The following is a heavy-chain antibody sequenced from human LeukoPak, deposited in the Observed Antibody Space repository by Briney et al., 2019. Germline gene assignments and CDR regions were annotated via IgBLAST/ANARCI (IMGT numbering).Heavy chain of an antibody. CDR2: INHSGST. J-gene: IGHJ6*03. D-gene: IGHD3-22*01. V-gene: IGHV4-34*01. CDR1: GGSFSGYY. CDR3: ARDPYYYDSSGYSFLYYYYMDV. Sequence: PSETLSLTCAVYGGSFSGYYWSWIRQPPGKGLEWIGEINHSGSTNYNPSLKSRVTISVDTSKNQFSLKLSSVTAADTAVYYCARDPYYYDSSGYSFLYYYYMDVWGKGTTVTVSS.